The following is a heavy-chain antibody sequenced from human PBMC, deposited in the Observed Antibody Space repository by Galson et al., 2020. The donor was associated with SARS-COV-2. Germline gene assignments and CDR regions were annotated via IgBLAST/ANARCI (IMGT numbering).Heavy chain of an antibody. J-gene: IGHJ5*02. CDR1: GFTFSSYW. V-gene: IGHV3-74*01. D-gene: IGHD3-10*01. Sequence: ALHGESLKISCAASGFTFSSYWMHWVRQAPGKGLVWVSRINSDGSSTSYADSVKGRFTISRDNAKNTLYLQMNSLRAEDTAVYYCARDRDGPYGSGSRIDPWGQGTLVTVSS. CDR2: INSDGSST. CDR3: ARDRDGPYGSGSRIDP.